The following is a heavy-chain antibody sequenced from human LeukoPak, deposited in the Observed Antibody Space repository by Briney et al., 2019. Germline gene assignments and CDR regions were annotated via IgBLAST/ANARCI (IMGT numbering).Heavy chain of an antibody. J-gene: IGHJ6*02. CDR3: ARDQGLWFGELLMSPYYYGMDV. CDR1: GYTFTSYG. CDR2: ISAYNGNT. Sequence: ASVKLSCKASGYTFTSYGISWVRQAPGQGLEWMGWISAYNGNTNYAQKLQGRVTITTDTSTSTAYMELRSLRADDTAVYYCARDQGLWFGELLMSPYYYGMDVWGQGTTVTVSS. V-gene: IGHV1-18*01. D-gene: IGHD3-10*01.